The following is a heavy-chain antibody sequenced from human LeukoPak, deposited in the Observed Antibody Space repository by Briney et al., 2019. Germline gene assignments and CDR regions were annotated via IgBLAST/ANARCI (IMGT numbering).Heavy chain of an antibody. CDR3: ARVGNYYDSSGYSLRY. CDR1: GYTFTGYY. D-gene: IGHD3-22*01. V-gene: IGHV1-2*02. J-gene: IGHJ4*02. CDR2: MNPNSGGT. Sequence: ASVTVSCMASGYTFTGYYMHWVGQAPGQGREWVGWMNPNSGGTNYAQMFQGRVTMTRDTSISTAYLELSRLRSDDTAVYYCARVGNYYDSSGYSLRYWGQGTLVTVSS.